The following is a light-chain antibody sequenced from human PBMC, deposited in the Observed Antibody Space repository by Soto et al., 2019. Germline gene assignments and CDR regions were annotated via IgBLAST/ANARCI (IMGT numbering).Light chain of an antibody. Sequence: EIVLTQSPATLSLSPGERVTLSCRASQSVSNSLAWYQQKPGQPPRLLIYAASDRATGVPARFSGGMSGTDFTLTISSLEPEDFATYFCQQRSRWPRGTFGRGT. V-gene: IGKV3-11*01. CDR2: AAS. CDR3: QQRSRWPRGT. CDR1: QSVSNS. J-gene: IGKJ2*02.